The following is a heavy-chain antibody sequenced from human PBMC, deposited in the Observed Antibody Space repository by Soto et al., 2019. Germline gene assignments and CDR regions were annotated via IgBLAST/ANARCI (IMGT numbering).Heavy chain of an antibody. D-gene: IGHD3-22*01. CDR1: GFTFSSYP. J-gene: IGHJ4*02. CDR3: AGEKIVVTISGALVDS. Sequence: QVQLVESGGGVVQPGRSLRLSCAASGFTFSSYPMHWVRQAPGKGLEWVAVISHDGTNKKYADSVEGRFTISRDNSKNTLYLQLNSLRTEDTALYYCAGEKIVVTISGALVDSWGQGTQVTVSS. V-gene: IGHV3-30-3*01. CDR2: ISHDGTNK.